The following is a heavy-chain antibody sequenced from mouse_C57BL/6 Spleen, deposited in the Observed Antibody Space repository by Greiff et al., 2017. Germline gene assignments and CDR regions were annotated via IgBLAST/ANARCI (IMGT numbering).Heavy chain of an antibody. Sequence: VQLVESGAELVRPGASVTLSCKASGYTFTDYEMHWVKQTPVHGLEWIGAIDPETGGTAYNQKFKGKAILTADKSSSTAYMELRSLTSEDSAVYYCTGVNDPLGYWGQGTTLTVSS. V-gene: IGHV1-15*01. CDR1: GYTFTDYE. D-gene: IGHD2-3*01. CDR2: IDPETGGT. J-gene: IGHJ2*01. CDR3: TGVNDPLGY.